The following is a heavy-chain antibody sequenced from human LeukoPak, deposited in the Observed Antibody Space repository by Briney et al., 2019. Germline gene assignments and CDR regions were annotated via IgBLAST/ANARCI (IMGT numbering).Heavy chain of an antibody. J-gene: IGHJ6*03. CDR1: GYTFTCYY. CDR2: INPNSGGT. V-gene: IGHV1-2*02. D-gene: IGHD2-8*01. CDR3: ARECMGNRCDYHYYMDV. Sequence: GASVKVSCKASGYTFTCYYMHWVRQAPGQGQEWMGWINPNSGGTNYAQKFQGRVTMTRDTSISTAYMEVSRLRSDDTAVYYCARECMGNRCDYHYYMDVWGKGTTVTVSS.